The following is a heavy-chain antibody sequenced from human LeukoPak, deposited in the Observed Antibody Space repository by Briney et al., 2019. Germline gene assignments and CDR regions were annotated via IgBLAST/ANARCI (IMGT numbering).Heavy chain of an antibody. V-gene: IGHV4-31*03. CDR2: IYYSGST. CDR3: AAAGYSSGWNVFDF. D-gene: IGHD6-19*01. Sequence: SETLSLTCTVSGGSISSGGYYWSWIRQHPGKGLEWIGYIYYSGSTYYNPSLKSRLTISVDTSKNQFSLELTSVTAADTSVYYCAAAGYSSGWNVFDFWGQGTLVTVSS. J-gene: IGHJ4*02. CDR1: GGSISSGGYY.